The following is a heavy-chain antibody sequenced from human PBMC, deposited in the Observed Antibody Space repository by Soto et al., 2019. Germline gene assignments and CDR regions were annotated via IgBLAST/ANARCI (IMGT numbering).Heavy chain of an antibody. CDR2: IYYSGST. CDR3: ATMTGYSSTRNWFDP. Sequence: QLQLQESGPGLVKPSETLSLTCTVSGGSISSSSYYWGWIRQPPGKGLEWIGSIYYSGSTYNNPSLKSRVPTSVYTTKSKFSLKVSSVTAADTAVYYCATMTGYSSTRNWFDPWGQGTLITVSS. CDR1: GGSISSSSYY. J-gene: IGHJ5*02. D-gene: IGHD6-13*01. V-gene: IGHV4-39*01.